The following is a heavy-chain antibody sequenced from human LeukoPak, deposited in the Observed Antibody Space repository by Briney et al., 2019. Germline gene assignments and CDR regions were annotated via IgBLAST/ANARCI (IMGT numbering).Heavy chain of an antibody. CDR1: SRSISRGGYY. V-gene: IGHV4-30-2*01. CDR3: AREAVIEGFYYYMDV. CDR2: IYHSGST. D-gene: IGHD3-22*01. Sequence: SQTRSLTCTVASRSISRGGYYWSWLRQPPGKGLEWIGYIYHSGSTYYNPSLKSRVTISVDRSKTQFSLKLSSVAAADTAVYYCAREAVIEGFYYYMDVWGKGTTVTVSS. J-gene: IGHJ6*03.